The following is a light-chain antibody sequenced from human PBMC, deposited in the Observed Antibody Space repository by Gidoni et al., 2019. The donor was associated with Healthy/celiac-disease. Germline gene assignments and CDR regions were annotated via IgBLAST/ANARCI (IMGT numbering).Light chain of an antibody. V-gene: IGKV3-20*01. Sequence: EIVLTQSPGTLSLSPGERATFSCRASQSVSSSYLAWYQQKPGQAPRLLIYGASSRATGIPDRFSGSGSGTDFTLTISRLEPEDFAVYYCQQYGSSPRTFXQXTKLEIK. CDR1: QSVSSSY. CDR2: GAS. J-gene: IGKJ2*01. CDR3: QQYGSSPRT.